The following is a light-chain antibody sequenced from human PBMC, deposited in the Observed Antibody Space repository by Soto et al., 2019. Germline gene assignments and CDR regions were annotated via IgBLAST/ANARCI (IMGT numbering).Light chain of an antibody. CDR1: QSVSSN. Sequence: EIVMTQSPATLSVSPGERATRSCRASQSVSSNLAWYQQKPGQATRLLIYGASTRATGIPARFSGSGSGTEFTLTISSLQSEDFAVYYCQQYNNWPRTFGQGTKVEIK. CDR2: GAS. J-gene: IGKJ1*01. V-gene: IGKV3-15*01. CDR3: QQYNNWPRT.